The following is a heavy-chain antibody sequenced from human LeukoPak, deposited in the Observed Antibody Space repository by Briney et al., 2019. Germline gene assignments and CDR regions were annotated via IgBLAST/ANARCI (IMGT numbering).Heavy chain of an antibody. CDR2: ISGSGGST. D-gene: IGHD6-13*01. J-gene: IGHJ3*02. Sequence: PGGCLRLSCAASGFTFSSYVMRWVRQAPGRGLEWVSLISGSGGSTYYGDSVKGRFTISRDNSKNTLYLQMNSRRTEDTAVYYCARDSAAAGIVFDIWGQGTMVTVSS. V-gene: IGHV3-23*01. CDR1: GFTFSSYV. CDR3: ARDSAAAGIVFDI.